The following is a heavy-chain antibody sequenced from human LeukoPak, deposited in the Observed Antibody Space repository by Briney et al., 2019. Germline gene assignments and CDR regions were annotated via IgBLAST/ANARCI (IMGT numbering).Heavy chain of an antibody. CDR3: ARDVGSGWSGYYYYYGMDV. CDR1: GYSFTSNY. Sequence: ASVKVSCKASGYSFTSNYIHWVRQAPGQGLEWMGWINTNTGDPTYAQGFTGRFVFSLDTSVSTAYLQISSLKAEDTAVYYCARDVGSGWSGYYYYYGMDVWGQGTTVTVSS. J-gene: IGHJ6*02. D-gene: IGHD6-19*01. CDR2: INTNTGDP. V-gene: IGHV7-4-1*02.